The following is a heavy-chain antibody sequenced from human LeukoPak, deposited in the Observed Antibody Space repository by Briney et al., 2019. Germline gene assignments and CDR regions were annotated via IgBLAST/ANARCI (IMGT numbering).Heavy chain of an antibody. V-gene: IGHV4-34*01. CDR2: INHSGST. CDR1: GGAFSGYY. Sequence: SETLSLTCAVYGGAFSGYYWSWIRQPPGKGLEWIGEINHSGSTNYNPSLKSRVTISVDTSNNQFSLKLSSVTAADTAVYYCARTLDYDFWSGYDWGQGTLVTVSS. D-gene: IGHD3-3*01. J-gene: IGHJ4*02. CDR3: ARTLDYDFWSGYD.